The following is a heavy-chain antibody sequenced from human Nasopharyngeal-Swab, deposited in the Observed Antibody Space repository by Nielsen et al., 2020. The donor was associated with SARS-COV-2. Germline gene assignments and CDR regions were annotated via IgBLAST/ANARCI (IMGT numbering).Heavy chain of an antibody. D-gene: IGHD6-13*01. J-gene: IGHJ4*02. CDR2: IYPGDSDT. V-gene: IGHV5-51*01. CDR3: TRLSSSWPDY. Sequence: GGSLRLSCKGSGYSFTSYWIGWVRQMPGKGLEWMGIIYPGDSDTRYSPSFQGKVTISADKSISTAYLQWSSLKASDTAMYYCTRLSSSWPDYWGQGTLVTVSS. CDR1: GYSFTSYW.